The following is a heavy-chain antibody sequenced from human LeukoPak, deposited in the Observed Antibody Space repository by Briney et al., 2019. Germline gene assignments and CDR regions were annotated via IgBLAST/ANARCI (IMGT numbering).Heavy chain of an antibody. Sequence: PSETLSLTCTVSGGSISSSSYYWGWIRQPPGKGLEWIGSIYYSGSTYYNPSLKSRVTISVDTSKNQFSLKLSSVTAADTAVYYCARDPRPGVAEFDPWGQGTLVTVSS. D-gene: IGHD2-15*01. J-gene: IGHJ5*02. CDR1: GGSISSSSYY. V-gene: IGHV4-39*07. CDR3: ARDPRPGVAEFDP. CDR2: IYYSGST.